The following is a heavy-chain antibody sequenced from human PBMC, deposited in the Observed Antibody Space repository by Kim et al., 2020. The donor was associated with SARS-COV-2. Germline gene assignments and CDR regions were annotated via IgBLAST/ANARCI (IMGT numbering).Heavy chain of an antibody. V-gene: IGHV3-48*03. CDR1: GFTFSSYD. CDR2: ISSSGGSI. Sequence: GGSLRLSCVASGFTFSSYDMSWVRQAPGKGLEWVSSISSSGGSIYYADSVKGRFTISRDNSKNSLYLHMTSLRVEDTAVYYCVRPKDSDYVPYGDSWGQGSRVTVSS. CDR3: VRPKDSDYVPYGDS. D-gene: IGHD4-4*01. J-gene: IGHJ4*02.